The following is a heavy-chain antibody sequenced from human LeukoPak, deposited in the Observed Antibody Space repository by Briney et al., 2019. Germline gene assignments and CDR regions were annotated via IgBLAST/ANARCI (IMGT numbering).Heavy chain of an antibody. D-gene: IGHD6-13*01. CDR2: ISYDGSIK. Sequence: PGGSLRLSCAASGFTFSSYAMHWVRQAPGKGLEWVAVISYDGSIKYYADSVKGRFTISRDNSKNTLYLQMNSLRAEDTAVYYCARDTSGGYSFDYWGQGTLVTVSS. CDR1: GFTFSSYA. J-gene: IGHJ4*02. CDR3: ARDTSGGYSFDY. V-gene: IGHV3-30-3*01.